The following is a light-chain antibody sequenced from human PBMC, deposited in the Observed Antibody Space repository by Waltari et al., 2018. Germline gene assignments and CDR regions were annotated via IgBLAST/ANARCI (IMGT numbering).Light chain of an antibody. V-gene: IGKV3-20*01. CDR2: GAS. CDR1: QSVTNNY. J-gene: IGKJ4*01. CDR3: QQYGRSVT. Sequence: DILLTQSPGTLSLSPGEVATLSCRASQSVTNNYLAWYQQKPGQAPRLLIYGASSRATGIPDRFSGSGSGTDFTLTITRLEPEDFAAYYCQQYGRSVTFGGGTKLQIK.